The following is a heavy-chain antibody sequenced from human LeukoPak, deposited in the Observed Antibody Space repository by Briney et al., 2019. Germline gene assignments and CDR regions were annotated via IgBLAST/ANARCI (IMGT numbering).Heavy chain of an antibody. V-gene: IGHV4-59*01. CDR3: ARGVIVVVPAANAYYFDY. CDR1: GGSISSYY. CDR2: IYYSGST. D-gene: IGHD2-2*01. J-gene: IGHJ4*02. Sequence: NPSETLSLTCTVSGGSISSYYWSWIRQPPGKGLEWIGYIYYSGSTNYNPSLKSRVTISVDTSKYQFSLKLSSVTAADTAVYYCARGVIVVVPAANAYYFDYWGQGTLVTVSS.